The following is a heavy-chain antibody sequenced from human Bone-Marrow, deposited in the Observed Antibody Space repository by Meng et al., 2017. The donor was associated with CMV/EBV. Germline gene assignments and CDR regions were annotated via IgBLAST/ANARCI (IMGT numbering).Heavy chain of an antibody. J-gene: IGHJ4*02. Sequence: GGSLRLSCAASGFTFSSYGMHWVRQAPGKGLEWVAFIRYDGSNKYYADSLKGRFTISRDNSKNTLYLQMDSLRAEDTAVYYCAKDGGGLRFLEWLSNPAPIDYWGQGTLVTVSS. V-gene: IGHV3-30*02. CDR1: GFTFSSYG. CDR3: AKDGGGLRFLEWLSNPAPIDY. D-gene: IGHD3-3*01. CDR2: IRYDGSNK.